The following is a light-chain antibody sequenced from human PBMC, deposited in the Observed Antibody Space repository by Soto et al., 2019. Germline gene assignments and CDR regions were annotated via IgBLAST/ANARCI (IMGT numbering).Light chain of an antibody. V-gene: IGKV3-11*01. CDR3: QQRSSWPQT. Sequence: EIVLTQSPATLSLSPGERATLSCRASQSVSNDLVWYHQKPGQAPRLVIYYASNRASGIPARFSGSGSGTDFTLTISSLEPEDFAVDYGQQRSSWPQTFGGGKKVEFK. J-gene: IGKJ4*01. CDR1: QSVSND. CDR2: YAS.